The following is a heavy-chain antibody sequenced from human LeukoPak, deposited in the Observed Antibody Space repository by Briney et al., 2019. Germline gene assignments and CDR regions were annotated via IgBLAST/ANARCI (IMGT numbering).Heavy chain of an antibody. CDR3: AMSRPRYSFYMDV. Sequence: SETLSLTCTVSGGSISSYYWGWIRQPPGKGLEWIGSIYYSGIPYYNPSLRSRVTISVDTSKTQFSLNLSSVTDADTAVYYCAMSRPRYSFYMDVWGKGTTVTVSS. J-gene: IGHJ6*03. V-gene: IGHV4-39*01. CDR2: IYYSGIP. CDR1: GGSISSYY.